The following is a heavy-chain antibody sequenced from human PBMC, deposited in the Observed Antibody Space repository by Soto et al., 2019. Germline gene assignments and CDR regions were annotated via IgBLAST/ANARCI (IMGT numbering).Heavy chain of an antibody. Sequence: QITLKESGPTLVKPTQTLTLTCTFSGFSLSTSGVGVGWIRQPPGKALEWLALIYWDDDKRYSPSLKSRLTITKDTSNNQVVLTMTNMDPVDTATYYCAHRRGYYGSGSYHYWGQGTLVTVSS. D-gene: IGHD3-10*01. CDR1: GFSLSTSGVG. CDR3: AHRRGYYGSGSYHY. V-gene: IGHV2-5*02. CDR2: IYWDDDK. J-gene: IGHJ4*02.